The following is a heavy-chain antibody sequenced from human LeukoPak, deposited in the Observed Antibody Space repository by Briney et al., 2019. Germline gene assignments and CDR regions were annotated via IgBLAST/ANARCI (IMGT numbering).Heavy chain of an antibody. J-gene: IGHJ5*02. CDR3: ARDPSGYSYGLNWFDP. CDR2: ISCSGSTI. D-gene: IGHD5-18*01. CDR1: GFTFSHYY. V-gene: IGHV3-11*04. Sequence: GGSLRLSCAASGFTFSHYYMRWIRRATGKGLEWVSYISCSGSTIYYADSVKGRFTISRDNAKISLYLQMNSLRAEDTAVYYCARDPSGYSYGLNWFDPWGQGTLVTVSS.